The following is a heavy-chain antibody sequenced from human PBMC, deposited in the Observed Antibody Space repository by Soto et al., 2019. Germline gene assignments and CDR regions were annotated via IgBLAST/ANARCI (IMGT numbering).Heavy chain of an antibody. D-gene: IGHD4-17*01. CDR2: IHSSGST. J-gene: IGHJ6*02. Sequence: SETLSLTCTVSGGSVSSGNYFWSWIRQPPGKGLEWIGYIHSSGSTNYNPSLKSRDTISADTSRNQFSLRLTSVTAADTAVYYCAILTKPTAVTTAFRGGYGLDVWGQGTTVTVSS. CDR1: GGSVSSGNYF. CDR3: AILTKPTAVTTAFRGGYGLDV. V-gene: IGHV4-61*01.